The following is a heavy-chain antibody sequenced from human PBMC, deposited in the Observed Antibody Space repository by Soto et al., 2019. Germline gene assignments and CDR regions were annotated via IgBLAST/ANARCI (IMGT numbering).Heavy chain of an antibody. CDR3: ARAITSYDSSGYSL. Sequence: SETLSLTCTVSGGSISNFYWSWIRQPAGKGLEWIGRIYSSGSTGFNPSLKSRVTMSVDTSRNQFSLKLSSVTAADTAVYYCARAITSYDSSGYSLWGQGTLVTVSS. CDR1: GGSISNFY. CDR2: IYSSGST. J-gene: IGHJ4*02. D-gene: IGHD3-22*01. V-gene: IGHV4-4*07.